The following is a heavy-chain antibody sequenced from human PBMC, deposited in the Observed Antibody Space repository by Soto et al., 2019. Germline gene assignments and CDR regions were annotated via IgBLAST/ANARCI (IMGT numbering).Heavy chain of an antibody. CDR1: GYTFTSYY. Sequence: ASVKVSCKASGYTFTSYYMHWVRQAPGQGLEWMGIINPSGGSTSYAQKFQGRVTMTRDTSTSTVYMELSSLRSEDTAVYYCATVPAATKTSYYHYYMDVWGKGPTVTVSS. D-gene: IGHD2-2*01. J-gene: IGHJ6*03. CDR2: INPSGGST. V-gene: IGHV1-46*03. CDR3: ATVPAATKTSYYHYYMDV.